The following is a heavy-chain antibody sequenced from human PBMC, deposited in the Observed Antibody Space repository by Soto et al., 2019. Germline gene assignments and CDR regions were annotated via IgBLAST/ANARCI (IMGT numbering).Heavy chain of an antibody. CDR1: GGSISSSSYY. Sequence: SETLSLTCTVSGGSISSSSYYWGWIRQPPGKGLEWIGEINHSGSTNYNPSLKSRVTISVDTSKNQFSLKLSSVTAADTAVYYCARGRITGTLRNYYYYGMDVWGQGTTVTVSS. V-gene: IGHV4-39*07. CDR3: ARGRITGTLRNYYYYGMDV. CDR2: INHSGST. J-gene: IGHJ6*02. D-gene: IGHD1-7*01.